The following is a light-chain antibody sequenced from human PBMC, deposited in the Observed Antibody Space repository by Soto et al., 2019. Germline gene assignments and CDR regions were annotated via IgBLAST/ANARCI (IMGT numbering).Light chain of an antibody. V-gene: IGLV2-8*01. Sequence: QSVLTQPPSASGSPGQSVTISCTGTSSDVGGYNYVSWYQQHPGKAPQLMIYEVSKRPSGVPFRFSASKSANTASLTVSGLQAEDEDDYYCCSYAGSNSWVFGGGTKLTVL. CDR3: CSYAGSNSWV. CDR2: EVS. CDR1: SSDVGGYNY. J-gene: IGLJ3*02.